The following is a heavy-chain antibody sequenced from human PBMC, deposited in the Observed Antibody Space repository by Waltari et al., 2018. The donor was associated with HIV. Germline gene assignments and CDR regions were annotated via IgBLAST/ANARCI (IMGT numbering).Heavy chain of an antibody. CDR1: GFTVSSNY. CDR3: ARGVVPAATPFDY. D-gene: IGHD2-2*01. Sequence: EVQLVETGGGLIQPGGSLRLSCAASGFTVSSNYMSWVRQAPGKGLEWVSVIYICGSTYYADSVKGRFTISRDNSKNTLYLQMNSLRAEDTAVYYCARGVVPAATPFDYWGQGTLVTVSS. V-gene: IGHV3-53*02. J-gene: IGHJ4*02. CDR2: IYICGST.